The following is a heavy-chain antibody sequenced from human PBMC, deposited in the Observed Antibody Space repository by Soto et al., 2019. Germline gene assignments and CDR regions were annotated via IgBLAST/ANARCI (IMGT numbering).Heavy chain of an antibody. Sequence: GGSLRLSCAASGFTFSSYGMHWVRQAPGKGLEWVAVISYDGSNKYYADSVKGRFTISRDNSKNTLYLQMNSLRAEDTAVYYCAKTDIVATNSPLFDYWGQGTLVTVSS. D-gene: IGHD5-12*01. CDR3: AKTDIVATNSPLFDY. V-gene: IGHV3-30*18. CDR2: ISYDGSNK. CDR1: GFTFSSYG. J-gene: IGHJ4*02.